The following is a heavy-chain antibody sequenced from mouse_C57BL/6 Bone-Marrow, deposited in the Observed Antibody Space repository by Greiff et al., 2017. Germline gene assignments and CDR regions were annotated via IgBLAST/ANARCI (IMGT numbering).Heavy chain of an antibody. Sequence: QVQLKESGAELARPGASVKLSCKASGYTFTSYGISWVKQRTGQGLEWIGEIYPRSGNTSYNEKFKGKATLTADKSSSTAYMELRSLTSEDSAVYFCARKGDYDYGDDWGQGTTLTVSS. CDR1: GYTFTSYG. J-gene: IGHJ2*01. D-gene: IGHD2-4*01. V-gene: IGHV1-81*01. CDR2: IYPRSGNT. CDR3: ARKGDYDYGDD.